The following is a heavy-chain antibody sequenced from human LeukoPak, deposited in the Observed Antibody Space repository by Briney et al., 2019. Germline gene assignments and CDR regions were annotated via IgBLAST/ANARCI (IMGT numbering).Heavy chain of an antibody. CDR1: GFTFGSYV. V-gene: IGHV3-23*01. D-gene: IGHD2-2*01. CDR2: ISVSGDST. Sequence: GGSLRLSCAASGFTFGSYVMSWGRQAPAQGLELVSTISVSGDSTYYTDSLKGRFTISRDNSTNTLYLQMNSLIAEATAVYFCARRKYCRSTRCYFMDYGFDPWGQGTLLTVSS. CDR3: ARRKYCRSTRCYFMDYGFDP. J-gene: IGHJ5*02.